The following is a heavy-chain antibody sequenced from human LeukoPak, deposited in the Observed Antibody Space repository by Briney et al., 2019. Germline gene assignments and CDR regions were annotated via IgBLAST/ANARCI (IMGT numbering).Heavy chain of an antibody. J-gene: IGHJ5*02. CDR1: GFTFSNYE. Sequence: GGSLRLSCAASGFTFSNYEMNWVRQAPGKGLEWVSGIIASSATKYYADSVKGRFTISRDNSKNTLYLQMNSLRAEDTAVYYCAKDFWSGFLNWFDPWGQGTLVTVSS. V-gene: IGHV3-23*01. D-gene: IGHD3-3*01. CDR3: AKDFWSGFLNWFDP. CDR2: IIASSATK.